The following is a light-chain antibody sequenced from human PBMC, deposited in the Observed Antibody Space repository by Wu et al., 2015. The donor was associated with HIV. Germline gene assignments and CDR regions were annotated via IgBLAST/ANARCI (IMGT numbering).Light chain of an antibody. CDR1: QSVGSNF. J-gene: IGKJ1*01. Sequence: EIVLTQSPGTLSLSPGERATLSCRASQSVGSNFLAWYQQKPGQAPRLLIYGASSRATGTPDRFSGSGSGTDFTLTISRLEPEDFAVYYCQQYGSSPRTFGQGTKVEIK. CDR2: GAS. V-gene: IGKV3-20*01. CDR3: QQYGSSPRT.